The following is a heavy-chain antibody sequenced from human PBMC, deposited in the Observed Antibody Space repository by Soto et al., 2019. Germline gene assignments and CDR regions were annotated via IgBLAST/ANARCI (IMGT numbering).Heavy chain of an antibody. V-gene: IGHV1-69*04. D-gene: IGHD3-22*01. CDR2: IIPILGIA. CDR3: AREEKYYYDSSGYSKH. Sequence: GASVKVSCKASGGTFSSYTISWVRQAPGQGLEWMGRIIPILGIANYAQKFQGRVTITADKSTSTAYMELSSLRSEDTAVYYCAREEKYYYDSSGYSKHWGQGTLVTVSS. CDR1: GGTFSSYT. J-gene: IGHJ4*02.